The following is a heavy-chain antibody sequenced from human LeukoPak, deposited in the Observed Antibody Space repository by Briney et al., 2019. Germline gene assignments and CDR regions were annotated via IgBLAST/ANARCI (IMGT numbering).Heavy chain of an antibody. J-gene: IGHJ4*02. D-gene: IGHD4-23*01. CDR2: MNPNSGNI. Sequence: ASVKVSCKASGYTFTSYDINWVRQATGQGLEWMGWMNPNSGNIGYAQKFQGRVTMTRNTSISTAYMELSSLRSEDTAVYYCARGRRDYGGKPLSYWGQGTLVTVSS. V-gene: IGHV1-8*01. CDR3: ARGRRDYGGKPLSY. CDR1: GYTFTSYD.